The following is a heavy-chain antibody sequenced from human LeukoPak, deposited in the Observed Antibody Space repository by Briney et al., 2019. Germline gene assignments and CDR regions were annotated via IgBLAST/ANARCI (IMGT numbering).Heavy chain of an antibody. D-gene: IGHD6-19*01. CDR2: IVSNGDHV. CDR3: ERDRDRGWSFDY. CDR1: GFNFSTYP. V-gene: IGHV3-64*01. Sequence: PGGSLRLTCAASGFNFSTYPLHWVRQAPGKGLEFVSSIVSNGDHVFYANSVKGRFTISRDNSKNTLYLQIGSLRAEDTAVYYCERDRDRGWSFDYWGQGTLVTASS. J-gene: IGHJ4*02.